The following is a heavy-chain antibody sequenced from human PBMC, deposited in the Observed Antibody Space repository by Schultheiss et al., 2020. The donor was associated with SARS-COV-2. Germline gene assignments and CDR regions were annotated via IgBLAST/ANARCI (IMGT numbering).Heavy chain of an antibody. J-gene: IGHJ6*02. D-gene: IGHD6-13*01. V-gene: IGHV4-61*08. Sequence: SETLSLTCTVSGGSISSGDYYWSWIRQPPGKGLEWIGYIYYSGSTNYNPSLKSRVTISVDTSKNQFSLKLSSVTAADTAVYYCARVIWDSSSWYYYYYGMDVWGQGTTVTVSS. CDR1: GGSISSGDYY. CDR3: ARVIWDSSSWYYYYYGMDV. CDR2: IYYSGST.